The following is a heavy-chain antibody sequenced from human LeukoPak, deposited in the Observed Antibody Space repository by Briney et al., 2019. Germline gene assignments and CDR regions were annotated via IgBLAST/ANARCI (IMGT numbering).Heavy chain of an antibody. CDR2: ISSSSTI. CDR3: ARDEPPSPYVPFDY. D-gene: IGHD1-14*01. CDR1: GFTFSSYS. Sequence: PGGSLRLSCAASGFTFSSYSMNWVRQAPGKGLEWVSYISSSSTIYYADSVKGRFTISRDNAKNSLYLQMNSLRAEDTAVYYCARDEPPSPYVPFDYWGQGTLVTVSS. V-gene: IGHV3-48*04. J-gene: IGHJ4*02.